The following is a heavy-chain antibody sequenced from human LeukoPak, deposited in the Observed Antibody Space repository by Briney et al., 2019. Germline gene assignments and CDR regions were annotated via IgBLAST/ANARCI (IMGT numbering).Heavy chain of an antibody. CDR1: GGSISSSSYY. Sequence: PSETLSLTCTVSGGSISSSSYYWGWIRQPPGKGLEWIGTIYYSGSTYYNPSLKSRVTVSVDTSKNQFSLKLSSVTAADTAVYYCARGGELLLLWGQGTLVTVSS. CDR2: IYYSGST. D-gene: IGHD1-26*01. J-gene: IGHJ4*02. V-gene: IGHV4-39*01. CDR3: ARGGELLLL.